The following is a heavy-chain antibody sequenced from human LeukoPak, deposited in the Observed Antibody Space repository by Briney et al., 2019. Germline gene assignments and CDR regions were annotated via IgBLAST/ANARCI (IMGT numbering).Heavy chain of an antibody. Sequence: ASVKVSCKASGYTFTSYGINWVRQAPGQGLEWMGRISGDNGDTNYAQKLQGRVTMTTDTSTSTAYMELRSLRSDDTAVYYCARDQGATVVDYWGQGTLVTVSS. CDR3: ARDQGATVVDY. CDR1: GYTFTSYG. CDR2: ISGDNGDT. J-gene: IGHJ4*02. D-gene: IGHD4-23*01. V-gene: IGHV1-18*01.